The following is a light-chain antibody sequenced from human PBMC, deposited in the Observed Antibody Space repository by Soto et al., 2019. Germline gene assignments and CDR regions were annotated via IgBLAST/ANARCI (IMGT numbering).Light chain of an antibody. CDR2: GAS. J-gene: IGKJ3*01. V-gene: IGKV3-20*01. CDR1: QSVSSSY. CDR3: QQYGSSPFT. Sequence: EFVLTQSPGTLSLSPGERATLSCRASQSVSSSYLAWYQQKPGQAPRLLIYGASSRATGIPDRFSGSGSGTDFPLTISRLEPEDFAVYYCQQYGSSPFTFGPGTKVDIK.